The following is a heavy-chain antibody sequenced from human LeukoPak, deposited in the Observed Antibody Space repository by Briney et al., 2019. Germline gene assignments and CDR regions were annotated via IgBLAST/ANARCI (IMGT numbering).Heavy chain of an antibody. V-gene: IGHV7-4-1*02. CDR2: INTNTGNP. J-gene: IGHJ5*02. D-gene: IGHD3-10*01. Sequence: ASVRASCKASGYTFTSYGISWVRQAPGQGLEWMGWINTNTGNPTYAQGFTGRFVFSLDTSVSTAYLQISSLKAEDTAVYYCARGKAWFGELPLKENWFDPWGQGTLVTVSS. CDR1: GYTFTSYG. CDR3: ARGKAWFGELPLKENWFDP.